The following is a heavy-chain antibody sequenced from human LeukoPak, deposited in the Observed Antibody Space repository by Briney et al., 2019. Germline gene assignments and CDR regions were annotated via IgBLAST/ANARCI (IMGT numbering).Heavy chain of an antibody. V-gene: IGHV1-18*01. J-gene: IGHJ4*02. D-gene: IGHD5-18*01. Sequence: ASVKVSFKASGYTFTSYGISWVRQAPGQGLEWMGWISAYNGNTNYAQKLQGRVTMTTDTSTSTAYMELRSLRSDDTAVYYCAREGYSYGSRYYFDYWGQGTLVTVSS. CDR1: GYTFTSYG. CDR3: AREGYSYGSRYYFDY. CDR2: ISAYNGNT.